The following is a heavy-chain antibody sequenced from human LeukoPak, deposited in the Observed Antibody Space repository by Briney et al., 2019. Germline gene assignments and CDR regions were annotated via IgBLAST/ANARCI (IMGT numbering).Heavy chain of an antibody. J-gene: IGHJ3*02. CDR3: AREETKVGSWLQPSGPAAFDI. Sequence: GGSLRLSCAASGFTFSSYSMNWVRQAPGKGLEWVSYISSSSSTIYYADSVKGRFTISRDNAKNSLYLQMNSLRAEDTAVYYCAREETKVGSWLQPSGPAAFDIWGQGTMVTVSS. V-gene: IGHV3-48*04. D-gene: IGHD5-24*01. CDR2: ISSSSSTI. CDR1: GFTFSSYS.